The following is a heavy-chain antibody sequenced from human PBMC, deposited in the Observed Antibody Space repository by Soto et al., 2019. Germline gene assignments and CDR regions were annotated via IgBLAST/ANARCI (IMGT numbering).Heavy chain of an antibody. CDR1: GFSLSSDGVG. J-gene: IGHJ5*02. V-gene: IGHV2-5*02. Sequence: QITLKESGPPVVKPTQTLTLTCAFSGFSLSSDGVGVGWLRQPPRKAPEWLALIYWDDDTRYSPSLKSRLTITTDTPNNQVVLTMTNMDPVDTATYYCAHSSLHYKKWFDPWGQGTLVTVSS. CDR2: IYWDDDT. CDR3: AHSSLHYKKWFDP. D-gene: IGHD4-4*01.